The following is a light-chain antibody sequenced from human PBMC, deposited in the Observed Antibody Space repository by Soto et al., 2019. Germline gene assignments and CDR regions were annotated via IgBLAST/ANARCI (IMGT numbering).Light chain of an antibody. J-gene: IGKJ1*01. CDR3: QQYNNWPRWT. CDR1: QSVSSN. Sequence: EIVMTQSPATLSVSPGERATLSCRASQSVSSNLAWYQQKPGQAPRLLIYGASTRATGIPARFSGSGSETELTLTIRSLQSEDFAFYYCQQYNNWPRWTFGQGTKVEMK. V-gene: IGKV3-15*01. CDR2: GAS.